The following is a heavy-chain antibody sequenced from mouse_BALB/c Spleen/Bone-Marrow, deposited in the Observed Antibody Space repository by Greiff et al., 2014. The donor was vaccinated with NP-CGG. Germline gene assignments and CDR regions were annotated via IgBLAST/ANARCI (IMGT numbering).Heavy chain of an antibody. V-gene: IGHV6-6*02. CDR2: IRLKSNNYAT. J-gene: IGHJ2*01. CDR3: TRIGNYDFDY. Sequence: EVQLVESGGGLVQPGGSMKLSCVASGFTFSNYWMNWVRQSPEKGLEWVAEIRLKSNNYATHYAESVKRRFTISRDDSKSSVYLQMNNLRAEDTGIYYCTRIGNYDFDYWGQGTTLTVSS. CDR1: GFTFSNYW. D-gene: IGHD2-1*01.